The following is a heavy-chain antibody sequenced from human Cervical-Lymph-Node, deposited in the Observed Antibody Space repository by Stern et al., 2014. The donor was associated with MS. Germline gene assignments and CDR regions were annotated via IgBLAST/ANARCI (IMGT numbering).Heavy chain of an antibody. J-gene: IGHJ2*01. CDR2: FSGSGGST. CDR3: AKPQTTVVTRWYFDL. V-gene: IGHV3-23*04. CDR1: GFTFSSSA. Sequence: EVQLVESGGGLVQPGGSLRLSCAASGFTFSSSAMTWVRQAPGKGLEWVSAFSGSGGSTYYADSVKGRFTISRDNSKNTLYLQMNSLRAEDTAVYYCAKPQTTVVTRWYFDLWGRGTLVTVSS. D-gene: IGHD4-23*01.